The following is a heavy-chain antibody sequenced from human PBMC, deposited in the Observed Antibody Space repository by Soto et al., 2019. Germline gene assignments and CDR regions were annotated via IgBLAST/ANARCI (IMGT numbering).Heavy chain of an antibody. Sequence: GGSLRLSCAASGFTFSSYGMHWVRQAPGKGLEWVTVISYDGSYKYYADSVKGRFTISRDNSKNTLYLQMNSLRAEDTAVYYCAREVVVVPAAYSYYYGMDVWGQGTTVTVSS. V-gene: IGHV3-30*03. CDR3: AREVVVVPAAYSYYYGMDV. J-gene: IGHJ6*02. D-gene: IGHD2-2*01. CDR1: GFTFSSYG. CDR2: ISYDGSYK.